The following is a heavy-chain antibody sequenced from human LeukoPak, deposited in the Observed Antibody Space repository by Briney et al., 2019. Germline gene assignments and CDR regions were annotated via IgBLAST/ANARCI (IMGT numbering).Heavy chain of an antibody. D-gene: IGHD3-22*01. CDR2: ISYDGSNK. J-gene: IGHJ4*02. CDR1: GFTFSSYV. CDR3: ARDSPYYYDSSGYYSPPDY. Sequence: GGSLRLSCAASGFTFSSYVMHWVRQAPGKGLEWVAVISYDGSNKYYADSVKGRFTISRDNSKNTLYLQMNSLRAEDTAVYYCARDSPYYYDSSGYYSPPDYWGQGTLVTVSS. V-gene: IGHV3-30*03.